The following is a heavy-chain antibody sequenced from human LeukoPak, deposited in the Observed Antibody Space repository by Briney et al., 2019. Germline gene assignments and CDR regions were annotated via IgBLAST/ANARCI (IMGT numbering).Heavy chain of an antibody. Sequence: PSETLSLTCTVSGGSISTSNYYWNWIRQPAGKGLEWIGHIYTSGSTNYNPALKSRVSMSLDTSKNQFSLKLSSVTAADTAVYYCASSVDTAMVGVYWGQGTLVTVSS. CDR2: IYTSGST. V-gene: IGHV4-61*09. CDR1: GGSISTSNYY. CDR3: ASSVDTAMVGVY. D-gene: IGHD5-18*01. J-gene: IGHJ4*02.